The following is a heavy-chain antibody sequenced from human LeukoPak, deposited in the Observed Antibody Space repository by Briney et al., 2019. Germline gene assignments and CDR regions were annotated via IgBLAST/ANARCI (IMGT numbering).Heavy chain of an antibody. V-gene: IGHV3-23*01. D-gene: IGHD1-26*01. Sequence: RESLRLSCAASGFTFSSYALSWVRQAPGKGLEWVSAISGSGGSTYYADSVKGRFTISRDNSKNTLYLQMNSLRAEDTAVYYCAKTRGTNSPKPIDYWGQGTLVTVSS. J-gene: IGHJ4*02. CDR1: GFTFSSYA. CDR2: ISGSGGST. CDR3: AKTRGTNSPKPIDY.